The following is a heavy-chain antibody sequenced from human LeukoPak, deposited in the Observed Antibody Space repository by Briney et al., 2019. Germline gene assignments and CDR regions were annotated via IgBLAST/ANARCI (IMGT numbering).Heavy chain of an antibody. Sequence: PSETLSLTCAVYGGSFSGYYWSWIRQPPGKGLEWIVEINHSGSTNYNTSLKSLVTISVDTSKNTFSLKLSSVTAADTAVYYCASLSWVYGYVWGKGTTVTISS. CDR3: ASLSWVYGYV. J-gene: IGHJ6*03. CDR1: GGSFSGYY. D-gene: IGHD6-13*01. CDR2: INHSGST. V-gene: IGHV4-34*01.